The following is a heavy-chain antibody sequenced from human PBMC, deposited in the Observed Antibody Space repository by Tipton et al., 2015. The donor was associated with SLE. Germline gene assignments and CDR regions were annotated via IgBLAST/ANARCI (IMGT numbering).Heavy chain of an antibody. CDR2: IYYSGST. CDR3: ARGSSSPNWFDP. D-gene: IGHD6-6*01. J-gene: IGHJ5*02. CDR1: GGSISSHY. Sequence: TLSLTCTVSGGSISSHYWSWIRQPPGKGLEWIGYIYYSGSTNYNPSLKSRVTISVDTSKNQFSLKLSSVTAADTAVYYCARGSSSPNWFDPWGQGTLVTVSS. V-gene: IGHV4-59*11.